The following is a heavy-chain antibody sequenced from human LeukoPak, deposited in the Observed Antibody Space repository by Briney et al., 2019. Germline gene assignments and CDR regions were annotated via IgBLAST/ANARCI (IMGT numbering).Heavy chain of an antibody. D-gene: IGHD5-18*01. Sequence: ASVKVSCKASGGTFISYAISWVQQAPGQGLEWMGGIIPIFGTANYAQKFQGRVTITADESTSTGYMELSSLRSEDTAVYYCASKRGYSYGLDYWGQGTLVTVSS. CDR3: ASKRGYSYGLDY. CDR1: GGTFISYA. CDR2: IIPIFGTA. V-gene: IGHV1-69*13. J-gene: IGHJ4*02.